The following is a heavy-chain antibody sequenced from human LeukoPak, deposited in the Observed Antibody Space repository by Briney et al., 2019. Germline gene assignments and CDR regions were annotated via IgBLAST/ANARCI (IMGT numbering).Heavy chain of an antibody. Sequence: SETLSRTCTVSGGSISSYYWSWIRQPPGKGLEWIGYIYYSGSTNYNPSLKSRVTVSVDTSKNQFSLKLSSVTAADTAVYYCARNDRGNYMDVWGKGTTVTISS. CDR3: ARNDRGNYMDV. V-gene: IGHV4-59*01. CDR1: GGSISSYY. J-gene: IGHJ6*03. CDR2: IYYSGST.